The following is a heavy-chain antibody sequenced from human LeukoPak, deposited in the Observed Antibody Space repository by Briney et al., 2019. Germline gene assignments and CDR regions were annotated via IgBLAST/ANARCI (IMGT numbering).Heavy chain of an antibody. CDR2: IYYSGST. D-gene: IGHD2-21*02. Sequence: SETLSLTCTVSGGSISSSSYYWGWIRQPPGKGLEWVGSIYYSGSTYYNPSLKSRVTISVDTSKNQFSLKLSSVTAADTAVYYCARGVVVTAILRWGQGTLVTVSS. J-gene: IGHJ4*02. V-gene: IGHV4-39*07. CDR3: ARGVVVTAILR. CDR1: GGSISSSSYY.